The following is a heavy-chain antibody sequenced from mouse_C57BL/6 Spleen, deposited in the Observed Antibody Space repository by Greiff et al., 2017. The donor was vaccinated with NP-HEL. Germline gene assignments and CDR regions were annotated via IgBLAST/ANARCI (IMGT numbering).Heavy chain of an antibody. Sequence: EVMLVESEGGLVQPGSSMKLSCTASGFPFSDYYMACVRQVPEKGLEWVANINYDGSSTYYLDSLKSRFIISRDNAKNILYLQMSSLKSEDTATYYCARDHGGYCDYWGQGTTLTVSS. V-gene: IGHV5-16*01. J-gene: IGHJ2*01. CDR2: INYDGSST. CDR3: ARDHGGYCDY. CDR1: GFPFSDYY. D-gene: IGHD1-1*02.